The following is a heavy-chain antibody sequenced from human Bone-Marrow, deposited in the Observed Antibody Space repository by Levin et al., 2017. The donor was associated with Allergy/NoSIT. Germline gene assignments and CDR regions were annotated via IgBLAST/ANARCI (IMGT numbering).Heavy chain of an antibody. V-gene: IGHV3-23*01. CDR1: GFTFSTYG. CDR3: TKALRITATTCDFFDP. J-gene: IGHJ5*02. Sequence: GESLKISCTASGFTFSTYGMSWVRQAPGKGLEWVATISGSGGGAYYADSVKGRFTISRDNSRNTLNLQLNSLRAEDTAVYYCTKALRITATTCDFFDPWGQGTQVTVSS. D-gene: IGHD1-14*01. CDR2: ISGSGGGA.